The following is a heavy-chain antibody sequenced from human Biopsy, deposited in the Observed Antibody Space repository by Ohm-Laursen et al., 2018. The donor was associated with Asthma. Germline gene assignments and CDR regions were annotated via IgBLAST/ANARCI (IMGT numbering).Heavy chain of an antibody. CDR1: GYPFIGYH. CDR3: ARGQKSAGNRWFDP. D-gene: IGHD6-13*01. Sequence: ASVKVSCKASGYPFIGYHIHWMRQAPGQGLEWMGRINPNSGATNYAQKFQGRVTMTRDTSISTAYMEVSRLRSDDRAVYYCARGQKSAGNRWFDPWGQGTLVTVSS. J-gene: IGHJ5*02. V-gene: IGHV1-2*06. CDR2: INPNSGAT.